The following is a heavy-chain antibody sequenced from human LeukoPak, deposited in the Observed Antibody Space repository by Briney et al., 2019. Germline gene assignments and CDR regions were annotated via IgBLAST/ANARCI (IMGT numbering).Heavy chain of an antibody. CDR2: ISSSSSYI. CDR1: GFTFSSYA. Sequence: PGGSLRLSCAASGFTFSSYAMSWVRQAPGKGLEWVSSISSSSSYIYYADSVKGRFTISRDNAKNSLYLQMNSLRAEDTAVYYCARAKAPSITIIKGLWFDPWGQGTLVTVSS. D-gene: IGHD3-3*01. CDR3: ARAKAPSITIIKGLWFDP. J-gene: IGHJ5*02. V-gene: IGHV3-21*01.